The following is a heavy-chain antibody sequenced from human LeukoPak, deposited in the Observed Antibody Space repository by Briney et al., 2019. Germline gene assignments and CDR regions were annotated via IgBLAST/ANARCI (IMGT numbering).Heavy chain of an antibody. J-gene: IGHJ4*02. CDR1: GFTFSSYW. CDR3: TTDLSHVVVVAASFDY. D-gene: IGHD2-15*01. V-gene: IGHV3-7*05. Sequence: GGSLRLSCAASGFTFSSYWMSWVRQAPGKGLEWVANIKQDGSEKYYVDSVKGRFTISRDNAKNSLYLQMNSLKTEDTAVYYCTTDLSHVVVVAASFDYWGQGTLVTVSS. CDR2: IKQDGSEK.